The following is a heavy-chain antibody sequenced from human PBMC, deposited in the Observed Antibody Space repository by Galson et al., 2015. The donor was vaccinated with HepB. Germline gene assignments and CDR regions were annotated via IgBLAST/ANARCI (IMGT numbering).Heavy chain of an antibody. CDR3: ARVYFGSGSSSAYWYFDL. CDR2: IRNRANNYAT. D-gene: IGHD3-10*01. V-gene: IGHV3-73*01. CDR1: GFTFSGSG. Sequence: SLRLSCAASGFTFSGSGIHWVRLASGKGLEWVGRIRNRANNYATAYAASVRGRFTVSRDDSKNTAYLQMNSLRDEDTAVYYCARVYFGSGSSSAYWYFDLWGRGTLVTDSS. J-gene: IGHJ2*01.